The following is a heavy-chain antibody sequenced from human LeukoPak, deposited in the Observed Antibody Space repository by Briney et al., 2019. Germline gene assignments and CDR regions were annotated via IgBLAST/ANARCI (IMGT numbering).Heavy chain of an antibody. D-gene: IGHD1-26*01. J-gene: IGHJ4*02. CDR1: GGSISSYY. V-gene: IGHV4-4*07. Sequence: SETLSLTCTVSGGSISSYYWSWIRQPAGKGLEWIGRIYTSGRTNSNPSLKSRVTMSVDTSKNQLSLKLSSVTAADTAVYYCARCLIVGANAYFDYWGQGTLVTVSS. CDR2: IYTSGRT. CDR3: ARCLIVGANAYFDY.